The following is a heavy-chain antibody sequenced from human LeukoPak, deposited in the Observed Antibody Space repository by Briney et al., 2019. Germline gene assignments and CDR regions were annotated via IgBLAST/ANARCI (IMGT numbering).Heavy chain of an antibody. V-gene: IGHV1-24*01. CDR3: ATYSGYAAY. D-gene: IGHD5-12*01. CDR2: FDPEDVET. Sequence: ASVKVSCKVSGYTLTELAIHWVRQAHGKGLEWMGGFDPEDVETIYAQKFQGRVTMTEDTYTDTAYMELSSLRSEDTAVYYCATYSGYAAYWGQGTLVSVSS. CDR1: GYTLTELA. J-gene: IGHJ4*02.